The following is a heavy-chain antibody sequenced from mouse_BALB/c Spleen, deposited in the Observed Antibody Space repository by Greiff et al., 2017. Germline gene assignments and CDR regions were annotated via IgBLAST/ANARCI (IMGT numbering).Heavy chain of an antibody. Sequence: QVQLKQPGAELVKPGASVKLSCKASGYTFTSYWMHWVKQRPGQGLEWIGEINPSNGRNNYNEKFKSKATLTVDKSTSTAYMQLSSLTSEDSAVYYCARYLLLRTFDVWGAGTTVTVSS. V-gene: IGHV1S81*02. CDR2: INPSNGRN. J-gene: IGHJ1*01. D-gene: IGHD1-1*01. CDR1: GYTFTSYW. CDR3: ARYLLLRTFDV.